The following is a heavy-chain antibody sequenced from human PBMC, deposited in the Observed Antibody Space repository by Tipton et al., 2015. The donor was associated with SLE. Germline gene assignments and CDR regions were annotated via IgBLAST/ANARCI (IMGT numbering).Heavy chain of an antibody. D-gene: IGHD6-19*01. CDR1: GGSISSYY. V-gene: IGHV4-59*01. CDR3: ARRYIKQWLAGAFDI. CDR2: IYYSGST. Sequence: TLSLTCTVSGGSISSYYWSWIRQPPGKGLEWIGYIYYSGSTNYNPSLKSRVTISVDTSKNQFSLKLSSVTAADTAVYYCARRYIKQWLAGAFDIWGQWTMVTVSS. J-gene: IGHJ3*02.